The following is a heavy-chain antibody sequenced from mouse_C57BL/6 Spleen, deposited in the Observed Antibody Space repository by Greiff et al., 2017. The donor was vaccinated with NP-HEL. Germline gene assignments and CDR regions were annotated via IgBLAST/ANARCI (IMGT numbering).Heavy chain of an antibody. V-gene: IGHV5-9*01. CDR3: ARHDGYFDY. J-gene: IGHJ2*01. CDR2: ISGGGGNT. CDR1: GFTFSSYT. Sequence: EVKVEESGGGLVKPGGSLKLSCAASGFTFSSYTMSWVRQTPEKRLEWVATISGGGGNTYDPDSGKGRFTISRDIAKNTLYLQMSSLRSEDTALYYCARHDGYFDYWGQGTTLTVSS.